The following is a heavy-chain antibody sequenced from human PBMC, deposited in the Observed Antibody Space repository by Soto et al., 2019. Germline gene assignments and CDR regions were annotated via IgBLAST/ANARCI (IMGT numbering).Heavy chain of an antibody. CDR1: GGSISSSNW. CDR2: IYHSVST. CDR3: ASVRGGYYYAMDV. D-gene: IGHD3-10*02. Sequence: QVQLQESGPGLVKPSGTLSLTCAVSGGSISSSNWWSWVRQTPGKGLQWIGEIYHSVSTNYNRSLKGRVTISVDKSKNQFSLKLSSVTAADTAVYYCASVRGGYYYAMDVWGQGTTVTVSS. V-gene: IGHV4-4*02. J-gene: IGHJ6*02.